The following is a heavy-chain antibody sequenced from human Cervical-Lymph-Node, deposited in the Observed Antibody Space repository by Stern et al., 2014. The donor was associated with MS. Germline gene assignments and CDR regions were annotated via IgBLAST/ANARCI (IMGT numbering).Heavy chain of an antibody. CDR1: GFSLSNARMG. D-gene: IGHD4-11*01. CDR2: IFSNDEK. J-gene: IGHJ4*02. Sequence: QVTLKESGPVLVKPTETLALTCTVSGFSLSNARMGVSWIRQPPGKALEWLAPIFSNDEKSYSTSLKSRLTISKDTSKSQVVLTMTNIDPVDTATYYCARISMTTVTTPYFDYWGQGTLVTVSS. CDR3: ARISMTTVTTPYFDY. V-gene: IGHV2-26*01.